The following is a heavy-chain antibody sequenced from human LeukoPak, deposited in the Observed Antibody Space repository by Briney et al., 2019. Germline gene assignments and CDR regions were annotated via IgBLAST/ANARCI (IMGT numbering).Heavy chain of an antibody. CDR2: INPNSGGT. J-gene: IGHJ4*02. D-gene: IGHD2-2*02. CDR3: AREPPYCSSTSCYRGGFDY. V-gene: IGHV1-2*02. CDR1: GYTFTGYY. Sequence: ASVKVSCXASGYTFTGYYMHWVRQAPGQRLEWMGWINPNSGGTNYAQKFQGRVTMTRDTSISTAYMELSRLRSDDTAVYYCAREPPYCSSTSCYRGGFDYWGQGTLVTVSS.